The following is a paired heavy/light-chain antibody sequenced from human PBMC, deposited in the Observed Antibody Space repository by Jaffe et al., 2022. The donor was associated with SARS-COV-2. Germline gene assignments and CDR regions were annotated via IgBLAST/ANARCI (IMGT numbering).Heavy chain of an antibody. V-gene: IGHV3-49*03. CDR3: TRDHYARTYSTVPGLPGPVGNDGFDL. D-gene: IGHD4-17*01. Sequence: AQVVESGGGLVQPGRSLRLSCTASRFTFEDYAMSWLRQAPGKGLEWVGFIRSKAYGRTTEYAASLQGRFTISRDDSKSIVYLQMNSLKIDDTAMYFCTRDHYARTYSTVPGLPGPVGNDGFDLWGPGTMVTVSS. CDR2: IRSKAYGRTT. J-gene: IGHJ3*01. CDR1: RFTFEDYA.
Light chain of an antibody. Sequence: DIQMTQSPSSLSASVGDRVTITCRASQDIRNDLGWYQQKPGKAPKRLIYGASNLQSGVPSRFSGSGSGTEFTLTISSLQPEDFTTYFCLQHNSYPRTFGQGTKVEIK. CDR3: LQHNSYPRT. CDR1: QDIRND. V-gene: IGKV1-17*01. CDR2: GAS. J-gene: IGKJ1*01.